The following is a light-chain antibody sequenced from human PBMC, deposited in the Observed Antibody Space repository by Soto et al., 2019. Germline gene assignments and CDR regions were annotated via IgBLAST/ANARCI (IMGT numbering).Light chain of an antibody. CDR3: SLYISSSINWL. J-gene: IGLJ3*02. V-gene: IGLV2-18*01. CDR2: EVN. Sequence: QSALTQPPSVSGSPGQSVTISCTGTSSDLGSYNRVSWYQQPPGTAPKLIIYEVNNRPSGVPDRFSGSKSGNTASLTISGLQAEDEADYYCSLYISSSINWLFGGGTKLTVL. CDR1: SSDLGSYNR.